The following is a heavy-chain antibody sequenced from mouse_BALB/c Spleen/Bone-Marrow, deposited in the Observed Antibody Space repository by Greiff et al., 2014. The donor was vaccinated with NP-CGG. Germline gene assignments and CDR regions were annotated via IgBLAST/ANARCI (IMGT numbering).Heavy chain of an antibody. Sequence: VQLKESGTELVRPGASVKLSCTASGFNIKDSYLHWVKQRPEQGLDWIGRIDPAKGNTNYDLKFQGKATITADTSSNTAYLQLSSLTSEDTAVYFCARNYPFAYWGQGTLVTVSA. CDR1: GFNIKDSY. J-gene: IGHJ3*01. V-gene: IGHV14-3*02. CDR3: ARNYPFAY. D-gene: IGHD2-1*01. CDR2: IDPAKGNT.